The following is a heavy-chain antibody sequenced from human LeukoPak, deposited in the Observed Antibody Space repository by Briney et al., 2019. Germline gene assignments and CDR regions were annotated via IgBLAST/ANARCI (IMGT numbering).Heavy chain of an antibody. V-gene: IGHV3-30*03. D-gene: IGHD6-6*01. J-gene: IGHJ4*02. CDR3: ARGGVSSSSIPYFDY. CDR2: ISFDGSKK. Sequence: GGSLRLSCAASGFTFSGFGIHWVRQAPGKGLEWVAVISFDGSKKYYADSVKGRFIISRDNSKNTLDLQMNSLRAEDTALYHCARGGVSSSSIPYFDYWGQGTLVTVSS. CDR1: GFTFSGFG.